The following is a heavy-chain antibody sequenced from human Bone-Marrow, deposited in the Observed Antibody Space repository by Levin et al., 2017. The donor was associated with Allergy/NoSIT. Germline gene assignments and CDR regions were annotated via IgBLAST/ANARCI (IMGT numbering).Heavy chain of an antibody. CDR2: ISAYNGNT. J-gene: IGHJ4*02. D-gene: IGHD6-19*01. CDR1: GYTFTSYG. CDR3: ARGEGIAVAGLFDY. Sequence: ASVKVSCKASGYTFTSYGISWVRQAPGQGLEWMGWISAYNGNTNYAQKLQGRVTMTTDTSTSTAYMELRSLRSDDTAVDYCARGEGIAVAGLFDYWGQGTLVTVSS. V-gene: IGHV1-18*01.